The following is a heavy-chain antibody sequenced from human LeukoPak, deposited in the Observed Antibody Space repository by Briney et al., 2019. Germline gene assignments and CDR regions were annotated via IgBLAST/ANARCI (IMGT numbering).Heavy chain of an antibody. CDR1: GGTFSSYT. V-gene: IGHV1-69*02. Sequence: SVKVSCKDSGGTFSSYTISLVRQAPGQGLEWMGRIIPILGIANYAQKFQGRVTITADKSTSTAYMELSSLRSEDTAVYYCARRGDGYHDYSGQGNLVTVSS. CDR2: IIPILGIA. J-gene: IGHJ4*02. D-gene: IGHD5-24*01. CDR3: ARRGDGYHDY.